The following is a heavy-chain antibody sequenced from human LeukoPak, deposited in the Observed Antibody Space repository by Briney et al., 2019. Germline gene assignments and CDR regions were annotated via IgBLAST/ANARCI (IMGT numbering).Heavy chain of an antibody. CDR3: AREGAPYGGDAFDI. CDR2: IWYDGSNK. Sequence: GGSLRLSCAASGFTFSSYGMHWVRQAPGKGLEWVAVIWYDGSNKYYADSVKGRFTISRDNSKNTLYLQMNSLRAEDTAVYYCAREGAPYGGDAFDIWGQGTMVTVSS. V-gene: IGHV3-33*01. J-gene: IGHJ3*02. D-gene: IGHD4-17*01. CDR1: GFTFSSYG.